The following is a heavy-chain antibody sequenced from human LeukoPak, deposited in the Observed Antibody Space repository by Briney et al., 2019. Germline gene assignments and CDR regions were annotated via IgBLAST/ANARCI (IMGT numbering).Heavy chain of an antibody. D-gene: IGHD3-22*01. CDR2: IYTSGST. CDR1: GGSISSYY. V-gene: IGHV4-4*07. J-gene: IGHJ4*02. Sequence: SETLSLTCTVSGGSISSYYWSWIRQPAGKGLEWIGRIYTSGSTNYNPSPKSRVTMSVDTSKNQFSLKLSSVTAADTAVYYCARANYDSSGYPFDYWGQGALVTVSS. CDR3: ARANYDSSGYPFDY.